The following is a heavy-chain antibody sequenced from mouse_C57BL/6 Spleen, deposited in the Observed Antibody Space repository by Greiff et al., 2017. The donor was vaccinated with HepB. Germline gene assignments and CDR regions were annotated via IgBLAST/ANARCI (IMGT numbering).Heavy chain of an antibody. CDR1: GYTFTSYW. CDR3: ARSLPYYAMDY. D-gene: IGHD2-1*01. J-gene: IGHJ4*01. V-gene: IGHV1-50*01. Sequence: VQLQQSGAELVKPGASVKLSCKASGYTFTSYWMQWVKQRPGQGLEWIGEIDPSDSYTNYNQKFKGKATLTVDTSSSTAYMQLSSLTSEASSVYYCARSLPYYAMDYWGQGTSVTVSS. CDR2: IDPSDSYT.